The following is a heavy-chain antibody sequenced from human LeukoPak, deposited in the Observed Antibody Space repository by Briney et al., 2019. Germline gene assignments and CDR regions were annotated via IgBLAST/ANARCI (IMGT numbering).Heavy chain of an antibody. CDR2: ISAYNGNT. V-gene: IGHV1-18*01. CDR3: AREIDRDGYNRFFDY. J-gene: IGHJ4*02. CDR1: GYTFTSYG. Sequence: ASVKVSCTASGYTFTSYGISWVRQAPGQGLEWMGWISAYNGNTNYAQKLQGRVTMTTDTSASTAYMDLSSLRSEDTAVYYCAREIDRDGYNRFFDYWGQGTLVTVSS. D-gene: IGHD5-24*01.